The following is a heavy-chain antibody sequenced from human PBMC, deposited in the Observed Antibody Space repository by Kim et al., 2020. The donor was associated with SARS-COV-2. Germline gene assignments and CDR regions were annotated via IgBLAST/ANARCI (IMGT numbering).Heavy chain of an antibody. CDR1: GYTFTSYD. CDR3: SRGFRYSYDTTGYSTDF. D-gene: IGHD3-22*01. Sequence: ASVKVSCKASGYTFTSYDINWVRQVSGQGLEWMGWMNPNSGNTGCAQQFQGRVTMTMNTSITTVYMELSSLTSEDTAVYYCSRGFRYSYDTTGYSTDFWG. V-gene: IGHV1-8*01. J-gene: IGHJ4*01. CDR2: MNPNSGNT.